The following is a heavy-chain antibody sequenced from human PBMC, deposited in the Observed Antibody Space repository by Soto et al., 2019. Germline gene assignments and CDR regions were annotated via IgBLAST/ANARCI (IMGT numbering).Heavy chain of an antibody. CDR2: ITLYNGNS. D-gene: IGHD2-2*03. Sequence: SVKVSCKASGYTFTCCSLHWFKQAPGQVLERMRWITLYNGNSNYAKKFQGRVTITRDMSLRTAYIELSSLRSEDSAVYYWARLRFTLDIVVVPAAIDVCLDYWGQGTMVTVSS. J-gene: IGHJ4*02. CDR3: ARLRFTLDIVVVPAAIDVCLDY. CDR1: GYTFTCCS. V-gene: IGHV1-45*02.